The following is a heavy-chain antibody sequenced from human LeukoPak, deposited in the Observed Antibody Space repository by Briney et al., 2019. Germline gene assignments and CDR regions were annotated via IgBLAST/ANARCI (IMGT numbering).Heavy chain of an antibody. Sequence: PSETLSLTCTVSGGSISSGGYYWSWIRQHPGKGLEWIGYIYYSGSTYYNPSLKSRVTISVDTSKNQFFLKLSSVTAADTAVYYCARSPIKDIAAASYYFDYWGQGTLVTVSS. CDR2: IYYSGST. J-gene: IGHJ4*02. D-gene: IGHD6-13*01. CDR3: ARSPIKDIAAASYYFDY. V-gene: IGHV4-31*03. CDR1: GGSISSGGYY.